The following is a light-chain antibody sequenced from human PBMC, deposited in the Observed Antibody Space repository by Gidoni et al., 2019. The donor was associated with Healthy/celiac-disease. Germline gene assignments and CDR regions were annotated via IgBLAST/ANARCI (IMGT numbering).Light chain of an antibody. CDR1: QSISSY. J-gene: IGKJ4*02. Sequence: DIQMPQSTSSMSASVGDRVTITSRASQSISSYLNCYQQKPGKVPKLLIYAASSLQSGVPSRFRGSGSGTDLTITISSLQPEDFATYYCQQSYSTPLTFGGGTKVEIK. CDR3: QQSYSTPLT. V-gene: IGKV1-39*01. CDR2: AAS.